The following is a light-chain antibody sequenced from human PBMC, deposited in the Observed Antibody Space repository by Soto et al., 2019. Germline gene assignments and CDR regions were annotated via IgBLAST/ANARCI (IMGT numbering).Light chain of an antibody. V-gene: IGKV1-39*01. J-gene: IGKJ3*01. CDR1: QSISSY. Sequence: DMQMTQSPSSLSASVGDRVTITRRASQSISSYLNWYQQKPGKAPNLLIYAASSSQSGVPSKFSGSGSGTDFTLTISSLQPEDFATYYCQQSYSSPFTFGPGTKVDIK. CDR3: QQSYSSPFT. CDR2: AAS.